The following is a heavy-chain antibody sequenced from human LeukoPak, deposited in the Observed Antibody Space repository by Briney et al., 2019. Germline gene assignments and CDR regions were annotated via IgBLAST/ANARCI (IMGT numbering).Heavy chain of an antibody. CDR3: ARDGSAWSLDY. CDR2: VSVGNGYT. V-gene: IGHV1-18*01. Sequence: ASVKVSCKASGYTFTSYGIGWVRQAPGQGLEWMGWVSVGNGYTEYSQRFQGRVTITRDTSANTAYMELSSLRSEDTALYYCARDGSAWSLDYWGQGSLVTVSS. J-gene: IGHJ4*02. D-gene: IGHD6-19*01. CDR1: GYTFTSYG.